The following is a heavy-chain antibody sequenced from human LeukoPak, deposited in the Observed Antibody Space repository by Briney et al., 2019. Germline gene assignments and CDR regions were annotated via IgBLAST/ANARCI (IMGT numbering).Heavy chain of an antibody. CDR2: INPSGGST. J-gene: IGHJ4*02. Sequence: ASVKVSRKASGYTFTRYYMHWVRQAPGQGLEWMGIINPSGGSTSYAQKLQGRVTMTRDTSASTVYMALSSLRSEDTAVYYCARGLWPVYVVVTAIGYFDYWGQGTLVTVSS. CDR1: GYTFTRYY. CDR3: ARGLWPVYVVVTAIGYFDY. V-gene: IGHV1-46*01. D-gene: IGHD2-21*02.